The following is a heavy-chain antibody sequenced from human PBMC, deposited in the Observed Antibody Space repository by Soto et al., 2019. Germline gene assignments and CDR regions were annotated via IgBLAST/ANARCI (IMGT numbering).Heavy chain of an antibody. CDR2: ISGSGGST. J-gene: IGHJ4*02. D-gene: IGHD3-3*01. Sequence: EVQLLDFGGDLVQPGGSLRLSCAASGFTFSNYVMSWVRQAPGKGLEWVSAISGSGGSTYSADSVKGRFTISRDNSKNTLYLHMDSLRAEDTAVYYCAKGNNLEWFLSPIAYWGQGTLVTVSS. CDR3: AKGNNLEWFLSPIAY. V-gene: IGHV3-23*01. CDR1: GFTFSNYV.